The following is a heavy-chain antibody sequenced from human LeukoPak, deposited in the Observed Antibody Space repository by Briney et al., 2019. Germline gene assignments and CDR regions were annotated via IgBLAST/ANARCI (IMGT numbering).Heavy chain of an antibody. D-gene: IGHD2-2*01. Sequence: ASVKVSCKASGYTFTSYGISWVRQAPGQGLEWMGWISAYNGNTNYAQKLQGRVTMTTDTSTSTAYMELRSLRSDDTAVYYCAREVGQLPRENWFDPWGQGTLVTVPS. V-gene: IGHV1-18*01. CDR2: ISAYNGNT. CDR3: AREVGQLPRENWFDP. CDR1: GYTFTSYG. J-gene: IGHJ5*02.